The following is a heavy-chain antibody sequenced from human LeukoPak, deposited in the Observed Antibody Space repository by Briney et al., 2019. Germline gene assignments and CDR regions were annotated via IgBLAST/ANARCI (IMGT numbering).Heavy chain of an antibody. CDR1: GFTFSTYG. V-gene: IGHV3-30*18. J-gene: IGHJ6*02. Sequence: GGSLRLSCAASGFTFSTYGMHWVRQAPGKGLEWVAVISYDGSYKFYADSVKGRFTISRDNSENTLYLQMNSLRPEDTAVYYCAKMESGGSFFRTYGMEVWGQGTTVTVSS. D-gene: IGHD3-10*01. CDR3: AKMESGGSFFRTYGMEV. CDR2: ISYDGSYK.